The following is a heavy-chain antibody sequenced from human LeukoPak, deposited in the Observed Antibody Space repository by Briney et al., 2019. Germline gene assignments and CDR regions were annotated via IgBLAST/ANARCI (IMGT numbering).Heavy chain of an antibody. J-gene: IGHJ6*03. CDR1: GFTFSSYW. CDR2: IKQDGSEK. CDR3: ARDGGITMARYYYYMDV. V-gene: IGHV3-7*01. Sequence: GGSLRLSCAASGFTFSSYWMSWVRQAPGKGLEWVANIKQDGSEKYYVDSVKGRFTISRDNAKNSLYLQMNSLRAEDTAVYYCARDGGITMARYYYYMDVWGKGTTVTVSS. D-gene: IGHD3-10*01.